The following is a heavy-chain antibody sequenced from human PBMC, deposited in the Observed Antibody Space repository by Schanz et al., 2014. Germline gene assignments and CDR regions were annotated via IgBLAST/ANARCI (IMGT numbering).Heavy chain of an antibody. CDR3: ARPRFDYGEVDY. V-gene: IGHV3-33*08. Sequence: VQLLESGGGLVQPGGSLRLSCAVSGFTVSSNHMNWVRQAPGKGLEWVAVIWNNGVTKYYADSVRGRFTISRDRFQNTLYLRMSSLRAEDTAVYYCARPRFDYGEVDYWGQGTLVTVSS. D-gene: IGHD4-17*01. CDR1: GFTVSSNH. CDR2: IWNNGVTK. J-gene: IGHJ4*02.